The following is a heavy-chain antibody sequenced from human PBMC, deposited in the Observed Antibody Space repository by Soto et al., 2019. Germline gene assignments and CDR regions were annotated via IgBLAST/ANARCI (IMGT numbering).Heavy chain of an antibody. CDR1: GFTFSNYW. D-gene: IGHD3-10*01. CDR3: VPFRYYGSGSSKIDY. CDR2: IDSDGSST. V-gene: IGHV3-74*01. J-gene: IGHJ4*02. Sequence: GGSLRLSCAASGFTFSNYWMHWVRQVRGQGLLWVSHIDSDGSSTSYADSVKGRFAISRDNAKNTLYLQMNSLRAEYTAVYYCVPFRYYGSGSSKIDYWRQATQVTVSS.